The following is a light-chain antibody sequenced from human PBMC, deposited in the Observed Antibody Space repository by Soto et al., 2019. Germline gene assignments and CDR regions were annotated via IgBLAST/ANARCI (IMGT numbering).Light chain of an antibody. J-gene: IGKJ5*01. CDR3: QQPLSKPNR. CDR2: AAS. V-gene: IGKV1-9*01. CDR1: QGISSY. Sequence: SQLTGAQSFMSASVGYTVIITRRASQGISSYLAWYQQKPGKAPKLLIYAASTLQSGVPLRFSGSGSGTSFTLTICSLQPEDFATYYCQQPLSKPNRLGEGTRLEIK.